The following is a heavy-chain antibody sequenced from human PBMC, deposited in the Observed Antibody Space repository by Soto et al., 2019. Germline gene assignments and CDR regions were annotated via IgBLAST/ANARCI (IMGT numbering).Heavy chain of an antibody. CDR3: ARDLQQQRSPPLGY. CDR1: GYTFTSYG. CDR2: ISAYNGNT. D-gene: IGHD6-13*01. V-gene: IGHV1-18*01. Sequence: ASVNVSCKAAGYTFTSYGISWVRQAPGQGLEWMGWISAYNGNTNYAQKLQGRVTMTTDTSTSTAYMELRSLRAEDTAVYYCARDLQQQRSPPLGYWGQGTLVTVSS. J-gene: IGHJ4*02.